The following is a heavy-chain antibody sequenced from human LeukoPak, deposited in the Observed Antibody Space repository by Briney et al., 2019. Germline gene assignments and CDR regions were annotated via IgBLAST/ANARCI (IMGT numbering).Heavy chain of an antibody. V-gene: IGHV1-69*01. D-gene: IGHD4-17*01. Sequence: SVKVSCKASGGTFSSYAISWVRQAPGQGLEWMGGIIPIFGTANYAQKFQGRVTITADESTSTAYMELSSLRSEDTAVYYCARDLYGDYGDYYYYGMDVWGQGTTVTVSS. CDR3: ARDLYGDYGDYYYYGMDV. CDR2: IIPIFGTA. CDR1: GGTFSSYA. J-gene: IGHJ6*02.